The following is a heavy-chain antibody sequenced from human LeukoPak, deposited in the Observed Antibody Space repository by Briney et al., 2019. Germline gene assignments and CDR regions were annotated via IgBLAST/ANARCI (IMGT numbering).Heavy chain of an antibody. V-gene: IGHV3-30*02. Sequence: GGSLRLSCAASGFSFSGYGMHWVRQAPGKGLEWVAFIRYDGSNEYYADSVKGRFTISRDKSKNTLSLQMNSLRAEDTAVYYCVRDPNALDYWGQGTLVTVSS. CDR1: GFSFSGYG. D-gene: IGHD1-1*01. CDR2: IRYDGSNE. CDR3: VRDPNALDY. J-gene: IGHJ4*02.